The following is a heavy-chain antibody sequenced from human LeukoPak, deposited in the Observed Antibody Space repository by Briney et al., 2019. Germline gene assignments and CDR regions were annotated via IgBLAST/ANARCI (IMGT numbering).Heavy chain of an antibody. CDR2: IYYTGRT. V-gene: IGHV4-30-4*01. Sequence: SETLSLTCIVSGGSISSGDFHWSWVRQPPGKGLEWIGYIYYTGRTYYNPSLKSRVTISVDTSRNQFSLKLNSVTATDTAVYYCARVKGHYQNWFDPWGQGTLVTVSS. CDR1: GGSISSGDFH. J-gene: IGHJ5*02. D-gene: IGHD2-2*01. CDR3: ARVKGHYQNWFDP.